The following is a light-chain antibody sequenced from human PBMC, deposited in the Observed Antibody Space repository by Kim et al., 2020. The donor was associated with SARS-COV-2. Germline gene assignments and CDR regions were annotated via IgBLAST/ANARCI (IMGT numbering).Light chain of an antibody. J-gene: IGKJ1*01. CDR3: QQYNDYAT. V-gene: IGKV1-5*03. CDR2: KAS. Sequence: DIQLTQSPSTLSAFVGDTVTITCRASRPISTWLAWYQQKAGKVPKLLIYKASSLESGVSSRFSGSGSGTEFTLTINSLQPDDFATYFCQQYNDYATFGQGTKVDIK. CDR1: RPISTW.